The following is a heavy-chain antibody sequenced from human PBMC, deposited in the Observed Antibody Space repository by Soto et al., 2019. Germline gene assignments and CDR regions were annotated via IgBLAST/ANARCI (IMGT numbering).Heavy chain of an antibody. CDR3: AKYLKREGCFDH. V-gene: IGHV3-23*01. J-gene: IGHJ5*02. CDR1: GFTFSSYA. CDR2: ISGSGGST. Sequence: EVQLLESGGGLVQPGGSLRLSCAASGFTFSSYAMSWVRQAPGKGLEWVSAISGSGGSTYYADSVKGRFTISRDNSKNTLDLQMNSLRAEDTAVYYCAKYLKREGCFDHWGQGTLVTVSS.